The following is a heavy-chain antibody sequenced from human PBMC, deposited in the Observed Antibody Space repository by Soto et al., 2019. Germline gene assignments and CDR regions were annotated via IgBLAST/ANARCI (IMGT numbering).Heavy chain of an antibody. D-gene: IGHD3-3*01. CDR1: GGSFSGYY. J-gene: IGHJ4*02. Sequence: SETLSLTCAVYGGSFSGYYWSWIRQPPGKGLEWIGEINHSGSTNYNPSLKSRVTISVDTSKNQFSLKLSSVTAADTAVYYCARVQLRFLEWLFDYWGQGTLVSVSS. CDR2: INHSGST. V-gene: IGHV4-34*01. CDR3: ARVQLRFLEWLFDY.